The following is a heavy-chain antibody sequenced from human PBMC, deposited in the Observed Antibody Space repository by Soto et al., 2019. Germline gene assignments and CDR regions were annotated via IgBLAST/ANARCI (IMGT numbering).Heavy chain of an antibody. D-gene: IGHD3-3*01. CDR1: GGSISSSSYY. J-gene: IGHJ3*02. V-gene: IGHV4-39*01. CDR3: ASTPDYDFWSGYAFDI. CDR2: IYYSGST. Sequence: PSETLSLTCTVSGGSISSSSYYWGWIRQPPGKGLEWIGSIYYSGSTYYNPSLKSRVTISVDTSKNQFSLKLSSVTAADTAVYYCASTPDYDFWSGYAFDIWGQGTMVTVSS.